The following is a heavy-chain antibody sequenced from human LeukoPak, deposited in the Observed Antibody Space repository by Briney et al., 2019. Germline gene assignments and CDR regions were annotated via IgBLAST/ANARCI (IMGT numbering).Heavy chain of an antibody. Sequence: SETLSLTCAVYGGSFSGYYWSWIRQPPGKGLEWIGEINHSGSTNYNPSLKSRVTISVDTSKNQFSLKLSSVTAADTAVYYCARYYDSSGYSYYFDYWGQGTLVTVSS. J-gene: IGHJ4*02. CDR3: ARYYDSSGYSYYFDY. D-gene: IGHD3-22*01. V-gene: IGHV4-34*01. CDR2: INHSGST. CDR1: GGSFSGYY.